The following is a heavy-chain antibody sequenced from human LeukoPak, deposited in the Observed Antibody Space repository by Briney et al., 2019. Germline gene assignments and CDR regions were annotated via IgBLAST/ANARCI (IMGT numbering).Heavy chain of an antibody. V-gene: IGHV4-59*01. CDR3: AGLAFQRYYDSSGYETDY. J-gene: IGHJ4*02. Sequence: SETLSLTCTVSGGSISSYYWSWIRQPPGKGLEWIGYIYYSGSTNYNPSLKSRVTISVDTSKNQFSLKLSSVTAADTAVYYCAGLAFQRYYDSSGYETDYWGRGTLVTVSS. D-gene: IGHD3-22*01. CDR2: IYYSGST. CDR1: GGSISSYY.